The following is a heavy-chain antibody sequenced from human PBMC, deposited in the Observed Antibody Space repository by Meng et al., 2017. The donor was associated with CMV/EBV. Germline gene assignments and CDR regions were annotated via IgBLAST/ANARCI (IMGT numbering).Heavy chain of an antibody. V-gene: IGHV3-23*01. CDR2: ISSSGGRT. D-gene: IGHD6-19*01. CDR3: AKDRVGGWHEHRAGY. CDR1: GFTFSSYS. J-gene: IGHJ4*02. Sequence: GESLKISCAASGFTFSSYSMNWVRQAPGKGLEWVSAISSSGGRTYYADSVKGRFTISRDNSKNTLYLQMNSLRAEDTAVYYCAKDRVGGWHEHRAGYWGQGTLVTVSS.